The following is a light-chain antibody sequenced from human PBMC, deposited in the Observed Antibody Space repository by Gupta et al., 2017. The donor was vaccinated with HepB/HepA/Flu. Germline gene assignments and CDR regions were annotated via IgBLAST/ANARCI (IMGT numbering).Light chain of an antibody. V-gene: IGLV2-23*02. J-gene: IGLJ3*02. CDR2: EVT. CDR3: CSYASSSTLV. CDR1: SSDVGSYNL. Sequence: QSALTQPASVSGSPGQSITISCTGTSSDVGSYNLVSWYQQHPGKAPKLMIYEVTERPSGVSDRFSGSKSGNTASLTISGLQAEDEADYYCCSYASSSTLVFGGGTKVTVL.